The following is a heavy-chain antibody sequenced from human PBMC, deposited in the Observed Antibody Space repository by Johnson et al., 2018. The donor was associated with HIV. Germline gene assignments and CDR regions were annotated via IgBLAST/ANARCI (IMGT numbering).Heavy chain of an antibody. J-gene: IGHJ3*02. CDR2: IFSGGTP. D-gene: IGHD5-24*01. CDR1: GFTVSSNY. Sequence: VQLLESGGGLAQPGGSLRLSCAASGFTVSSNYMTCVRQAPGKGLVWVSVIFSGGTPSSADSVKGRFTLPRDNSKNTLYLELNSLRAGDTGVYYCGRACRDGYTWDVFDSWGQGTMVNVSS. V-gene: IGHV3-66*01. CDR3: GRACRDGYTWDVFDS.